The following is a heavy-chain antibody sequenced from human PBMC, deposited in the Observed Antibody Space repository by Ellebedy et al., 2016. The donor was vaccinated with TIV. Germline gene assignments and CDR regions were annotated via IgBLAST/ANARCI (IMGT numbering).Heavy chain of an antibody. CDR2: IYHSGST. Sequence: SETLSLXXNVSGYSISRAYYWGWIRQPPGKRLEWIGSIYHSGSTYYNPSLKSRVTISVDTSKNQFSLKVSSVTAADTAVYYCAKYAAGNYGDSWGQGTLLTVSS. J-gene: IGHJ5*01. CDR3: AKYAAGNYGDS. D-gene: IGHD1-7*01. CDR1: GYSISRAYY. V-gene: IGHV4-38-2*02.